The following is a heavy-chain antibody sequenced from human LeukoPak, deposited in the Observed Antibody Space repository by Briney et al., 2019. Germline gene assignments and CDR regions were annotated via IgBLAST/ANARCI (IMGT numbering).Heavy chain of an antibody. CDR1: GYTFTSYY. Sequence: ASVKVSCKASGYTFTSYYMHWVRQAPGQGLEWMGGIIPIFGTANYAQKFQGRVTITTDESTSTAYMELSSLRSEDTAVYYCATRVSNAFDIWGQGTMVTVSS. D-gene: IGHD2/OR15-2a*01. CDR3: ATRVSNAFDI. J-gene: IGHJ3*02. V-gene: IGHV1-69*05. CDR2: IIPIFGTA.